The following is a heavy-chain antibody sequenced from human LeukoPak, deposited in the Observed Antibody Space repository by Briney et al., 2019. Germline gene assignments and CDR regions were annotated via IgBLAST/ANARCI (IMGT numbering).Heavy chain of an antibody. Sequence: SVKVSCKASGGTFSSYAISWVRQAPGQGLEWMGGIIPIFGTANYAQKFQGRVTITADESTSTAYMELSSPRSKDTAVYYCAGGGYGSGSYFDYYYGMDVWGKGTTVTVSS. CDR2: IIPIFGTA. CDR1: GGTFSSYA. V-gene: IGHV1-69*13. J-gene: IGHJ6*04. D-gene: IGHD3-10*01. CDR3: AGGGYGSGSYFDYYYGMDV.